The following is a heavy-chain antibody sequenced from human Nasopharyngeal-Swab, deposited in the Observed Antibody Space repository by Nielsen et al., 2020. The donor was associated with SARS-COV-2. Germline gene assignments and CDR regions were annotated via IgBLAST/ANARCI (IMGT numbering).Heavy chain of an antibody. Sequence: GRSLRLSCAVSGFSFADYAMHWVRQGPGKGLEWVSGISWNSGSIDYADSVKGRFTISRDNAKNPLNLQMNSLRVEDTALYYCAKEIEMARGVYAFDIWGQGTMVTVSS. J-gene: IGHJ3*02. V-gene: IGHV3-9*01. CDR2: ISWNSGSI. CDR1: GFSFADYA. D-gene: IGHD5-24*01. CDR3: AKEIEMARGVYAFDI.